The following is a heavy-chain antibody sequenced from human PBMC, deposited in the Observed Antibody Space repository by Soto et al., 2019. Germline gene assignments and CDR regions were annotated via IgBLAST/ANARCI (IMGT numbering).Heavy chain of an antibody. Sequence: GGSLRLSCAASGFTLSTYWMHWVRQAPGKGLVWVSRIKSDGSSTTYADSVKGRFTISRDNAKNTLYLQMNSLRVEDTAVYYCARSDWFDPWGQGTLVTVSS. CDR2: IKSDGSST. V-gene: IGHV3-74*01. CDR3: ARSDWFDP. CDR1: GFTLSTYW. J-gene: IGHJ5*02.